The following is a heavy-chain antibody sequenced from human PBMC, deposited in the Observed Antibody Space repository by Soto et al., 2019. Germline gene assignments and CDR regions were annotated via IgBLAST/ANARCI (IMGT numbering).Heavy chain of an antibody. V-gene: IGHV1-2*04. CDR3: ARRWFGELFDYGMDV. J-gene: IGHJ6*02. D-gene: IGHD3-10*01. Sequence: QVQLVQSGAEVKKPGASVKVSCKASGYTFTGYYMHWVRQAPGQGLEWMGWINPNSGGTNYAQKFQGWVTMTRDTSISTAYMELSRLRSDDTVVYYCARRWFGELFDYGMDVWGQGTTVTVSS. CDR2: INPNSGGT. CDR1: GYTFTGYY.